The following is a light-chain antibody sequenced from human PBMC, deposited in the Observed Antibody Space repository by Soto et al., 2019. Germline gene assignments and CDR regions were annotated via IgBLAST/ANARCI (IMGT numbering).Light chain of an antibody. J-gene: IGLJ1*01. CDR3: SSYAVTNIFV. Sequence: QSVLTQPPSASGSPGQSVTTSCTGTSSDVGGYNYVSWYQQHPGKAPKVIIYEVSKRPSGVPDRFSGSKSGSTASLTVSGLQAEDEADYYCSSYAVTNIFVFGNGTKVTVL. CDR2: EVS. CDR1: SSDVGGYNY. V-gene: IGLV2-8*01.